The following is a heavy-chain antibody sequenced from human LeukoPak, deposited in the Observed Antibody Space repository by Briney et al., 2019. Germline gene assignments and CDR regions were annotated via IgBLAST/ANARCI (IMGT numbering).Heavy chain of an antibody. CDR1: GGTFSSYA. J-gene: IGHJ3*02. CDR2: IIPIFGTA. Sequence: ASVKVSCKASGGTFSSYAISWVRQAPGQGLEWMGGIIPIFGTANYAQKFQGRVTITADESTSTAYMELSSLRSEDTAVYYCARPNHYGSGADAFDIWGQGTMVTVSS. V-gene: IGHV1-69*13. D-gene: IGHD3-10*01. CDR3: ARPNHYGSGADAFDI.